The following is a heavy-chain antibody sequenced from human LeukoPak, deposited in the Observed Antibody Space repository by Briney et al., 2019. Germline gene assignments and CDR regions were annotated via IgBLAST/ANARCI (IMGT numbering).Heavy chain of an antibody. CDR1: GYTFTSYG. D-gene: IGHD2-15*01. J-gene: IGHJ4*02. CDR3: ARDLGYCSGGSCDATDY. V-gene: IGHV1-18*01. Sequence: ASVKVSCKASGYTFTSYGISWVRQAPGQGLEWMGWISAYNGNTNYAQKLQGRVTMTTDTSTSTAYMELRSLRSDDTAVYYCARDLGYCSGGSCDATDYWGQGTLVTASS. CDR2: ISAYNGNT.